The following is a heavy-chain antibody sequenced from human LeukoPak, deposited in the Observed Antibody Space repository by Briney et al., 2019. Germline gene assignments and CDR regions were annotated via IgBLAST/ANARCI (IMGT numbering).Heavy chain of an antibody. Sequence: SETLSLTCTVSGGSIYSYYWSWIRQPPGKGLEGIGYIYNSGSTNYNPSLKSRVTISVDTSKNQVSLKLGSVTVADTAVYYCVRMTVYDLWSSYYGYFDYWGQGTLVTVSS. CDR3: VRMTVYDLWSSYYGYFDY. CDR2: IYNSGST. CDR1: GGSIYSYY. D-gene: IGHD3-3*01. J-gene: IGHJ4*02. V-gene: IGHV4-59*08.